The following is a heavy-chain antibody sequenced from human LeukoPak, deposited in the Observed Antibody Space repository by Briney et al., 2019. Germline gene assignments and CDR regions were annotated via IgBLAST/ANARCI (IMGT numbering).Heavy chain of an antibody. CDR2: IIPIFGTA. CDR3: ARAEDTAMAPYYYYYMDV. CDR1: GGTFSSYA. V-gene: IGHV1-69*05. Sequence: GASVKVSCKASGGTFSSYAISWVRQAPGQGLEWMGGIIPIFGTANYAQKFQGRVTITTDESTRTAYMELSSLRSEDTAVYYCARAEDTAMAPYYYYYMDVWGKGTTVTVSS. J-gene: IGHJ6*03. D-gene: IGHD5-18*01.